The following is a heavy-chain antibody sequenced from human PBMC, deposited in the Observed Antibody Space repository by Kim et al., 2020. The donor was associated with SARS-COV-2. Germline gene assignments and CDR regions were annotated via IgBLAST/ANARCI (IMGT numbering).Heavy chain of an antibody. Sequence: SETLSLTCTVSGGSISSYYWSWIRQPPGKGLEWIGYIYYSGSTNYNPSLKSRVTISVDTSKNQFSLKLSSVTAADTAVYYCARGNSGYYDFWSGYWGPDGNYYYMGVWGKGTTVTVSS. J-gene: IGHJ6*03. CDR2: IYYSGST. CDR1: GGSISSYY. CDR3: ARGNSGYYDFWSGYWGPDGNYYYMGV. V-gene: IGHV4-59*01. D-gene: IGHD3-3*01.